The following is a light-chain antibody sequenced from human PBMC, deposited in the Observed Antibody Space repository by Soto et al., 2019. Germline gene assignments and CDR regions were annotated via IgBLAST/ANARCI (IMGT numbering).Light chain of an antibody. Sequence: QSALTQPRSVSGSPGQSVTISCTGTTGDVGAYNFVSWYQLHPGKAPKLMIYDASKRPSGVPDRFSASKSGNTASLTISGLQAEDEADYYCCSYADNTDYVFGTGTKLTVL. V-gene: IGLV2-11*01. J-gene: IGLJ1*01. CDR1: TGDVGAYNF. CDR2: DAS. CDR3: CSYADNTDYV.